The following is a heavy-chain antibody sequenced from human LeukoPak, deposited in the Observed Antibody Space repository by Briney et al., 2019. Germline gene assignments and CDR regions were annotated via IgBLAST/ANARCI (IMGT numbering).Heavy chain of an antibody. D-gene: IGHD3/OR15-3a*01. J-gene: IGHJ4*02. V-gene: IGHV3-23*01. Sequence: GGSLRLSCAASGFTFSSYEMNWVRQAPGKGLEWVSGISPSGDITYYADSVMGRFTISRDNRKSTMSLQMNSLRPEDTALYYCVRDLDWGAFDVWGQGTLVTVSS. CDR3: VRDLDWGAFDV. CDR1: GFTFSSYE. CDR2: ISPSGDIT.